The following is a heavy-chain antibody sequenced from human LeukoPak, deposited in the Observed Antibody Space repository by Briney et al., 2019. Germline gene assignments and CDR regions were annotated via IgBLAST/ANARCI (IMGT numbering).Heavy chain of an antibody. D-gene: IGHD3-22*01. V-gene: IGHV1-3*03. CDR3: AREQNFNSYYDSSGYRY. CDR2: INADNGNI. J-gene: IGHJ4*02. Sequence: ASVKVSCKASGYTFSNYAIHWVRQAPGQGLEWMGWINADNGNIKYSQEFQGRVTITRDTSASTAYMELSSLRSEDMAVYYCAREQNFNSYYDSSGYRYWGQGTLVTVSS. CDR1: GYTFSNYA.